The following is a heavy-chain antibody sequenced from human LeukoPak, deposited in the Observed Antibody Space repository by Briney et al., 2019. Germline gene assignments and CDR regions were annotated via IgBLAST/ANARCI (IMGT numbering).Heavy chain of an antibody. V-gene: IGHV3-48*03. CDR1: GFTFSSYE. Sequence: GGSLRLSCVASGFTFSSYEMNWVRQAPGKGLEWVSYISSSGSTIYYADSVKGRFTISRDSAKNSLYLQMNSLRAEDTAIYYCARTTYYYDSSGYPDYWGQGTLVTVSS. J-gene: IGHJ4*02. D-gene: IGHD3-22*01. CDR2: ISSSGSTI. CDR3: ARTTYYYDSSGYPDY.